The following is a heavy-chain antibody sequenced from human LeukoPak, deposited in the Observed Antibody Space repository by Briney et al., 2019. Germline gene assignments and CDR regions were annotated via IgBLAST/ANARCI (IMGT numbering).Heavy chain of an antibody. CDR3: ARDSSGSLDY. J-gene: IGHJ4*02. D-gene: IGHD1-26*01. CDR1: GFSFAGYT. V-gene: IGHV3-43*01. CDR2: ISWNGYST. Sequence: GGSLRLSCAASGFSFAGYTMHWVRQARGKGLEWVSLISWNGYSTSYGDSVKGRFTISRDNNKDSLYLQMNSLRTEDTALYYCARDSSGSLDYWGQGTLVTVSS.